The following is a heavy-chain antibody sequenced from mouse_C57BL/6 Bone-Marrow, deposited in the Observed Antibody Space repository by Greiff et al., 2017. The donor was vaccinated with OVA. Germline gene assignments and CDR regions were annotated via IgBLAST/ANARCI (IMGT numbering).Heavy chain of an antibody. CDR2: IYPGSGST. Sequence: QVQLQQPGAELVKPGASVKMSCKASGYTFTSYWITWVKQRPGQGLEWIGDIYPGSGSTNYNEKFKSKATLTVDTSSSTAYMQLSSLTSEDSAVYYCTLGYYGSSYGFAYWGLGTLVTVSA. CDR1: GYTFTSYW. J-gene: IGHJ3*01. V-gene: IGHV1-55*01. D-gene: IGHD1-1*01. CDR3: TLGYYGSSYGFAY.